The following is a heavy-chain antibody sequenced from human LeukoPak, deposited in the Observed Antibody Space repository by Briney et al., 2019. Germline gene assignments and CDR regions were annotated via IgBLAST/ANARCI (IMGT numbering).Heavy chain of an antibody. J-gene: IGHJ4*02. D-gene: IGHD6-19*01. V-gene: IGHV3-7*01. CDR2: INQDGSEK. CDR1: GFTFSRYW. CDR3: AKDLYIAVAGIFGY. Sequence: GGSLRLSCAASGFTFSRYWMTWVRQSPGKGLEWVANINQDGSEKYYGDSVTGRFTISRDNAENSLFLQMNSLRAEDTAVYYCAKDLYIAVAGIFGYWGQGTLVTVSS.